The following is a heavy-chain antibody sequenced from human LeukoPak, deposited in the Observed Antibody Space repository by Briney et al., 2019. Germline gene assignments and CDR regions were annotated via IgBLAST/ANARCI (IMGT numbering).Heavy chain of an antibody. D-gene: IGHD6-19*01. CDR2: INPNSGGT. CDR3: ASPSGWYSHDAFDI. Sequence: RASVKVSCKASGFTFTGYYMRWVRQAPGQGLEWMGRINPNSGGTNYAQKFQGRVTMTRDTSISTAYMELSRLRSDDTAVYYCASPSGWYSHDAFDIWGQGTMVTVSS. CDR1: GFTFTGYY. J-gene: IGHJ3*02. V-gene: IGHV1-2*06.